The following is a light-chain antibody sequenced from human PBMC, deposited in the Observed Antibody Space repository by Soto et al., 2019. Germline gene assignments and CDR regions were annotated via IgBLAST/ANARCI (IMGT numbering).Light chain of an antibody. V-gene: IGKV3-20*01. Sequence: EIVLTQSPGTLSWSPGERATLSCRASKSVSSSYFARYQQKRGQAPRLIIYDASSRATGIPDRFSGTGSETDFSLTISRLEPEDFAVYYCQQYGSSGTFGQGNKLDIK. CDR3: QQYGSSGT. J-gene: IGKJ1*01. CDR1: KSVSSSY. CDR2: DAS.